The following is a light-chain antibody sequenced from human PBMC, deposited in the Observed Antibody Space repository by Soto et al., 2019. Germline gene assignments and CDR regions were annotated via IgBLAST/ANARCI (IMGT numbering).Light chain of an antibody. CDR3: QQYASSPRT. CDR2: GAS. CDR1: QSVSSSY. Sequence: EVLLTQSPGTLSMYPGERATLSCRASQSVSSSYLAWYQQKPGQAPRLLIFGASSRATGIPDRFSGSGSGTDFTLTISRLEPEDSAVYYCQQYASSPRTFGQGTKVDIK. V-gene: IGKV3-20*01. J-gene: IGKJ1*01.